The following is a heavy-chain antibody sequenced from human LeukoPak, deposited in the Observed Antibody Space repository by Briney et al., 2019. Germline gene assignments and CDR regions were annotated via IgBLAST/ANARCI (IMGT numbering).Heavy chain of an antibody. Sequence: GGSLRLSCAASGFTFSSYSMNWVRQAPGKGLEWVSAISGSGGSTYYADSVKGRFTISRDNSKNTLYLQMNSLRAEDTAVYYCAKRGYSYGFLVYYFDYWGQGTLVTVSS. CDR2: ISGSGGST. J-gene: IGHJ4*02. CDR3: AKRGYSYGFLVYYFDY. V-gene: IGHV3-23*01. D-gene: IGHD5-18*01. CDR1: GFTFSSYS.